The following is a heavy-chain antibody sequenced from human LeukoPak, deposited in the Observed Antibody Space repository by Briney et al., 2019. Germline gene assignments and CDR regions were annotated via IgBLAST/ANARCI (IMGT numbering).Heavy chain of an antibody. Sequence: ASVKVSCKASGYTFTSYDINWVRQATGQGLEWMGWMNPNSGNTGYAQKFQGRVTMTRDTSTSTVYMELSSLRSEDTAVYYCARGLRYFDGGDYWGQGTLVTVSS. CDR2: MNPNSGNT. CDR1: GYTFTSYD. V-gene: IGHV1-8*02. J-gene: IGHJ4*02. D-gene: IGHD3-9*01. CDR3: ARGLRYFDGGDY.